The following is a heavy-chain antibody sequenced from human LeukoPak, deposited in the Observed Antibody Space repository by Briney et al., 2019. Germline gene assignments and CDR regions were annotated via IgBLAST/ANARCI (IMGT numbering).Heavy chain of an antibody. Sequence: GGSLRLSCSASGFTFSNYGMSWVRQAPGEGLEWLSAISGSGGSTYYADSVKGRFTISRDNSKNTLYLQMNSLRVEDTAVYYCAKETYYSTGWFDYWGQGTLVTVSS. CDR2: ISGSGGST. CDR1: GFTFSNYG. J-gene: IGHJ4*02. V-gene: IGHV3-23*01. D-gene: IGHD6-19*01. CDR3: AKETYYSTGWFDY.